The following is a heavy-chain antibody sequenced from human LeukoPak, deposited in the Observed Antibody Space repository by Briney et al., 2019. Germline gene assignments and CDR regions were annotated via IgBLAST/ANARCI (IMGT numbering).Heavy chain of an antibody. J-gene: IGHJ4*02. CDR2: ICSGGST. V-gene: IGHV3-66*01. Sequence: PGGSLRLSCAASGFTVSSNYMSWVRQAPGKGLEWVSVICSGGSTYYADSVKGRFTISRDNSKNTLYLQMNSLRAEDTAVYYCAKDLERHIVVVTASAVDYWGQGTLVTVSS. D-gene: IGHD2-21*02. CDR1: GFTVSSNY. CDR3: AKDLERHIVVVTASAVDY.